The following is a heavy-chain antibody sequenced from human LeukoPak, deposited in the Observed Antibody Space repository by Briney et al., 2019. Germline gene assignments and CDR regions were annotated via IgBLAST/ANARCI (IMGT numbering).Heavy chain of an antibody. Sequence: GGSLRLSCAASGFTFSSYEMNWVRQAPGKGLEWVSYISSSGNTIYYADSVKGRFTISRDNAKNSLYLQMNSLRAEDTAVYYCAELGITMIGGVWGKGTTLTISS. CDR2: ISSSGNTI. CDR1: GFTFSSYE. V-gene: IGHV3-48*03. D-gene: IGHD3-10*02. J-gene: IGHJ6*04. CDR3: AELGITMIGGV.